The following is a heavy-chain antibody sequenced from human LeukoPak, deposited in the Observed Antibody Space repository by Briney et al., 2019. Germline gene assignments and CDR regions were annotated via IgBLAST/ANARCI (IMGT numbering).Heavy chain of an antibody. D-gene: IGHD2-21*01. CDR2: ISYDGSNK. CDR3: ATDDSVIGKPWGYFDY. Sequence: GSLGLSCVASGFTFSTYAIHWVRQAPGKGLEWVAFISYDGSNKYYADSVKGRFTISRDNSKNTLYLQMNSLRAEDTAVYYCATDDSVIGKPWGYFDYWGQGTLVTVSS. J-gene: IGHJ4*02. V-gene: IGHV3-30*04. CDR1: GFTFSTYA.